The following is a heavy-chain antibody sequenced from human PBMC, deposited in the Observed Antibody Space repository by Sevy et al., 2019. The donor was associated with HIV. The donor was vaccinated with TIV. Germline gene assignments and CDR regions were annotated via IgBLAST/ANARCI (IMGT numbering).Heavy chain of an antibody. Sequence: GGSVRLSCAASGFTFSSYAMSWVRQAPGKGLEWVSAISGSGGSTYYADSVKGRFTISRDNSKNTLYLQMNSLRAEDTAVYYCAKEYYYDSSGSVGAFDIWGQGTMVTVSS. CDR2: ISGSGGST. CDR3: AKEYYYDSSGSVGAFDI. D-gene: IGHD3-22*01. V-gene: IGHV3-23*01. J-gene: IGHJ3*02. CDR1: GFTFSSYA.